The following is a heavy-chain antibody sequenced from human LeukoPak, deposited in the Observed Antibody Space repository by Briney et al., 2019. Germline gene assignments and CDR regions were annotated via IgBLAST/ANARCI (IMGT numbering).Heavy chain of an antibody. Sequence: GGSLRLSCAASGFTFSSYAMSWVRQAPGKGLEWVSAISGSGGSTYYADSVKGRFTISRDNSKNTLYLQMNSLRAEDTAVYYCAKDSSGYGSSWYLRLSAFDIWGQGTMVTVSS. CDR2: ISGSGGST. D-gene: IGHD6-13*01. V-gene: IGHV3-23*01. CDR1: GFTFSSYA. J-gene: IGHJ3*02. CDR3: AKDSSGYGSSWYLRLSAFDI.